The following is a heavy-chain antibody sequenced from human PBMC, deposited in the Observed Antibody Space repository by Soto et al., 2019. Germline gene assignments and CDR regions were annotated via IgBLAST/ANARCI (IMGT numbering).Heavy chain of an antibody. CDR3: AAAYYYDSSGYYPFDY. Sequence: GASVKVSCKGCGWTFTSYGIRWVREAPGQGLEWMGWISAYNGNTNYAQKLQGRVTMTTDTSTSTAYMELRSLRSDDTAVYYCAAAYYYDSSGYYPFDYWGQGPLVTVS. CDR1: GWTFTSYG. CDR2: ISAYNGNT. J-gene: IGHJ4*02. V-gene: IGHV1-18*04. D-gene: IGHD3-22*01.